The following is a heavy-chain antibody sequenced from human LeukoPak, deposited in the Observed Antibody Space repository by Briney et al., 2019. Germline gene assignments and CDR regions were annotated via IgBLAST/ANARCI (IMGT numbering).Heavy chain of an antibody. CDR2: ISSSSSYI. D-gene: IGHD3-10*01. Sequence: GGSLRLSCAASGFTFSSYSMNWVRQAPGKGLEWVSSISSSSSYIYYADSVKGRFTISRDNAKNSLYLQMNSLRAEDTAVYYCARSWFGELRRRGTDYWGQGTLVTVSS. CDR1: GFTFSSYS. J-gene: IGHJ4*02. V-gene: IGHV3-21*01. CDR3: ARSWFGELRRRGTDY.